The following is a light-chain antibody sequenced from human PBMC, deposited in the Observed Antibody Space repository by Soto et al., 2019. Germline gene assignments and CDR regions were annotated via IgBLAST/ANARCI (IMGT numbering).Light chain of an antibody. CDR2: GAS. J-gene: IGKJ1*01. V-gene: IGKV1-39*01. Sequence: DIQMTQSPSSLSASVGDRVTITCRASQTITTYLNWYQQKPGKAPQLLIYGASTLQSGVPSRFTGSGSGTDFTLTISSLEPEVFATYHCQQAHSTPWTFGQGTKVEIK. CDR3: QQAHSTPWT. CDR1: QTITTY.